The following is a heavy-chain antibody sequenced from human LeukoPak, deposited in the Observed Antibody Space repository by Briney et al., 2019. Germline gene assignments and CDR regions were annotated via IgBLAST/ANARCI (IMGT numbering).Heavy chain of an antibody. CDR2: INPHSRAT. CDR1: GNDFSDFY. V-gene: IGHV1-2*02. Sequence: ASVKVSCKASGNDFSDFYFNRVRQAPGRGLARVGWINPHSRATHYAQRFRGRVTMEASITTGYMELNSLTSDDTAVYYCVTTSVTHTRDPWGQGTVVTVSS. J-gene: IGHJ5*02. CDR3: VTTSVTHTRDP. D-gene: IGHD5/OR15-5a*01.